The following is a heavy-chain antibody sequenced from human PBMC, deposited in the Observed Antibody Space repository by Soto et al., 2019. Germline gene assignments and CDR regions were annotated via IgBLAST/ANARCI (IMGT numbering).Heavy chain of an antibody. D-gene: IGHD5-18*01. J-gene: IGHJ4*02. Sequence: SETLSLTCAVSGGSISSGGYSWSWIRQPPGKGLEWIGYIYHSGSTYYNPSLKSRVTISVDRSKNQFSLKLSSVTAADTAVYFCVRDRDTYGLNFFDYWGQGTLVTVSS. CDR3: VRDRDTYGLNFFDY. CDR1: GGSISSGGYS. CDR2: IYHSGST. V-gene: IGHV4-30-2*01.